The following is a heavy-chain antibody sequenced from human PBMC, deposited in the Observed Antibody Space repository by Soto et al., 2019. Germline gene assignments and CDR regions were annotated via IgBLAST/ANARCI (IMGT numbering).Heavy chain of an antibody. CDR3: ARPPYFFGSDPYYYYRMDV. J-gene: IGHJ6*02. CDR1: GYSFTSYW. Sequence: PGESLKISCKGSGYSFTSYWIGWVRQMPGKGLEWMGIIYPGDSDTRYSPSFQGQVTISADKSISTAYLQWSSLKASDTAMYYCARPPYFFGSDPYYYYRMDVWGQGTTVPVSS. V-gene: IGHV5-51*01. D-gene: IGHD3-10*01. CDR2: IYPGDSDT.